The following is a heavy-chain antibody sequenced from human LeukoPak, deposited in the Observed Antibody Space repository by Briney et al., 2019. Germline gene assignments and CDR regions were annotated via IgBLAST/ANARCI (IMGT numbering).Heavy chain of an antibody. V-gene: IGHV3-30*03. J-gene: IGHJ4*02. CDR3: AIIGAAGGTTSAKKFDD. CDR1: RFTLSSYG. Sequence: GWSLGLSCAASRFTLSSYGLHWVRQASGKGLQWVAAISDDGGNKYYSDSMKGRFTISRDNSQNLVYLQMNSLRTEDTAVYYCAIIGAAGGTTSAKKFDDWGQGTLVTVSS. D-gene: IGHD1-14*01. CDR2: ISDDGGNK.